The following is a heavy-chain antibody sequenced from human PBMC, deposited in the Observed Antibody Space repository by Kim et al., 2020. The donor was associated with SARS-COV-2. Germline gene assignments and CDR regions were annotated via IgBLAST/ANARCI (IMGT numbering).Heavy chain of an antibody. CDR3: AKDGPGRKTVNRYYYYYAMDV. CDR2: VSGSGGNT. D-gene: IGHD3-10*01. CDR1: GFTFSSYG. J-gene: IGHJ6*02. V-gene: IGHV3-23*01. Sequence: GGSLRLSCAASGFTFSSYGMSWVRQVPGKGLEWVSVVSGSGGNTYYADSVKGRFTVSRDNSKNTLFLQMSSLRPGDTAVYYCAKDGPGRKTVNRYYYYYAMDVWGQGTTVSVS.